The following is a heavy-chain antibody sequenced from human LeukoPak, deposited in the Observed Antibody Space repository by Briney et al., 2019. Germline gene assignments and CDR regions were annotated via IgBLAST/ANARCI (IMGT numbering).Heavy chain of an antibody. CDR3: AKDLGYCTNGVCPIFDY. Sequence: GGSLRLSCAASGLTFSSYAMSWVRQAPGKGLEWVSAITSGGSTNYADSVKGRFAISRDKSKDTLYLQMNSLRAEDTAVYYCAKDLGYCTNGVCPIFDYWGQGTLVTVSS. D-gene: IGHD2-8*01. CDR1: GLTFSSYA. CDR2: ITSGGST. J-gene: IGHJ4*02. V-gene: IGHV3-23*01.